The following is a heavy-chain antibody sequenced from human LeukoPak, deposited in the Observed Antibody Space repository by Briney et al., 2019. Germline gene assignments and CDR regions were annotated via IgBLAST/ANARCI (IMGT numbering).Heavy chain of an antibody. Sequence: ASVKVSCKASGYTFTGYYMHWVRQAPGQGLEWMGWINPNSGGTNYAQKFQGRVTMTRDTSISTAYMELSRLRSDDTAVYYCAASRNYDFWSGSDYWGQGTLVTASS. D-gene: IGHD3-3*01. J-gene: IGHJ4*02. CDR3: AASRNYDFWSGSDY. CDR1: GYTFTGYY. CDR2: INPNSGGT. V-gene: IGHV1-2*02.